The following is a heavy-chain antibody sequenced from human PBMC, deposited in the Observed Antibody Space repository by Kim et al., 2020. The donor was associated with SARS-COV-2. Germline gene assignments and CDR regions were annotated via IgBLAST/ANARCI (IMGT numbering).Heavy chain of an antibody. D-gene: IGHD4-17*01. CDR3: ARDLDDYGDYLN. J-gene: IGHJ2*01. CDR1: GYSISSGYY. V-gene: IGHV4-38-2*02. CDR2: IYHSGST. Sequence: SETLSLTCTVSGYSISSGYYWGWIRQPPGKGLEWIGSIYHSGSTYYNPSLKSRVTISVDTSKNQFSLKLSSVTAADTAVYYCARDLDDYGDYLNWCRGTLVTVSS.